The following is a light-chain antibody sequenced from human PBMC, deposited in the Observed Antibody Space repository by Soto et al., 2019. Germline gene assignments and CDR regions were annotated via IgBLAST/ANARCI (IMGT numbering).Light chain of an antibody. Sequence: EFVLTQSPGTLSLSPGERATLSCRASQTVRNNYLAWYPQKAGQAPRLLIYDASSRATGIPDRFSGGGSGTDFTLTISRLETEDFAVYYCQQFSSYPLTFGGGTKLDI. V-gene: IGKV3-20*01. J-gene: IGKJ4*01. CDR3: QQFSSYPLT. CDR2: DAS. CDR1: QTVRNNY.